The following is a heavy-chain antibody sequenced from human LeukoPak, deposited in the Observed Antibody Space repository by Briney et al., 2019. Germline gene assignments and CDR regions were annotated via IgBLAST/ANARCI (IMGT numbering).Heavy chain of an antibody. D-gene: IGHD3-9*01. Sequence: GSLRLSCAASGFNFPTYAMQWVRQAPGKGLKWIAYIYYSGSTNYNPSLKSRVTISLDTSKNQFSLKLSSVTTADTAVYYCARMPDILTGLDSWGQGTLVTVSS. V-gene: IGHV4-59*01. CDR1: GFNFPTYA. CDR3: ARMPDILTGLDS. CDR2: IYYSGST. J-gene: IGHJ4*02.